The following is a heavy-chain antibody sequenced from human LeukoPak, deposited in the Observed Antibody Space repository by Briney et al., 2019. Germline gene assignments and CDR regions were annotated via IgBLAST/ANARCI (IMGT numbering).Heavy chain of an antibody. CDR2: IIPIFGTA. J-gene: IGHJ4*02. CDR1: GGTFSSYA. Sequence: SVKVSCKASGGTFSSYAISWVRQAPGQGLEWMGGIIPIFGTANYAQKFQGRVTITTDESTSTAYMELSSLRSEDTAVYYYARGGRYCSSTSCYTRNDYWGQGTLVTVSS. CDR3: ARGGRYCSSTSCYTRNDY. V-gene: IGHV1-69*05. D-gene: IGHD2-2*02.